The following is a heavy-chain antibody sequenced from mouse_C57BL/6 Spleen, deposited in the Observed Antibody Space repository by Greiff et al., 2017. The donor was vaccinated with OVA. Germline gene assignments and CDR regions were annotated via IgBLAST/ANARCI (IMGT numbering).Heavy chain of an antibody. J-gene: IGHJ4*01. CDR3: ARSGYAMDY. V-gene: IGHV1-26*01. Sequence: VQLQQSGPELVKPGASVKISCKASEYTFTDYYMNWVKQSHGKSLEWIGDINPNNGGTSYNQKFKGKATLTVDKSSSTAYMELRSLTSEDSAVYYCARSGYAMDYWGQGTSVTVSS. D-gene: IGHD3-2*02. CDR1: EYTFTDYY. CDR2: INPNNGGT.